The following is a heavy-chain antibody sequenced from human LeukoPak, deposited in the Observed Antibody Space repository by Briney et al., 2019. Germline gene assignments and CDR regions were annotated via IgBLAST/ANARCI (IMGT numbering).Heavy chain of an antibody. CDR1: GGSFSGYY. Sequence: YPSETLSLTCAVYGGSFSGYYWSWIRQPPGKGLEWIGEINHSGSTNYNPSLKSRVTISVDTSKNQFSLKLSSVIAADTAVYYCARSYYYDSSGYYRGAFDIWGQGTMVTVSS. CDR3: ARSYYYDSSGYYRGAFDI. J-gene: IGHJ3*02. V-gene: IGHV4-34*01. D-gene: IGHD3-22*01. CDR2: INHSGST.